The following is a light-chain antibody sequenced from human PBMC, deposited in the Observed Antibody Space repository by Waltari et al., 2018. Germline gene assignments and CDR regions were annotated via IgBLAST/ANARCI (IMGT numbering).Light chain of an antibody. CDR2: GAS. Sequence: EIVMTHPPATLSVFPGDRATLSCRASQSIRSNLAWYQHKPGQAPRLLIYGASTRATGIPARFSGSGSGTEFTLTISSLQSEDFAVYFCQQYDNWLGTFGQGTKVEIK. CDR3: QQYDNWLGT. J-gene: IGKJ1*01. V-gene: IGKV3-15*01. CDR1: QSIRSN.